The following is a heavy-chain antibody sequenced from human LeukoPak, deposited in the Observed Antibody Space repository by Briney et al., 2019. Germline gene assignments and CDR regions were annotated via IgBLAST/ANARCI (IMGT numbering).Heavy chain of an antibody. CDR3: ARDRSISGLDF. CDR1: GFTFSSYT. J-gene: IGHJ4*02. D-gene: IGHD3-3*02. V-gene: IGHV3-48*04. CDR2: ISSTSSSI. Sequence: GGSLRLSCAASGFTFSSYTMNWVCQAPGKGLEWVSYISSTSSSIYYVDSVKGRFTISRDNAKNSLYLQMNSLRAEDTAVYYCARDRSISGLDFWGQGTLVTVSS.